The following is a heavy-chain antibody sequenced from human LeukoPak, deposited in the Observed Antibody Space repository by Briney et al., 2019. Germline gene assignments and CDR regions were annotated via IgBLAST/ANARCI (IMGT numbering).Heavy chain of an antibody. CDR3: ARDRQQLPRYYFDY. D-gene: IGHD6-13*01. CDR1: GFTFSNYA. J-gene: IGHJ4*02. V-gene: IGHV3-23*01. Sequence: GGSLRLSCAASGFTFSNYALIWVRQAPESGLQWVSAITGSGAGTYYEDSVKGRFTISRDNAKNSLYLQMNSLRAEDTAVYYCARDRQQLPRYYFDYWGQGTLVTVSS. CDR2: ITGSGAGT.